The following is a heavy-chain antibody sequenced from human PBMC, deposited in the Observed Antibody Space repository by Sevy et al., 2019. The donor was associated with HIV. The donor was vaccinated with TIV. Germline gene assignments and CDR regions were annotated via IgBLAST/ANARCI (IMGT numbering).Heavy chain of an antibody. CDR3: AKEDYGGYVPNYFAS. CDR2: IPYDGNNR. V-gene: IGHV3-30*18. J-gene: IGHJ4*02. CDR1: GFTFSDHG. Sequence: GGSLRLSCAASGFTFSDHGMHWVRQAPGKGLDRVAAIPYDGNNRYYADSVKGRFYISRDNSKNTLYLQMDSVRPEDTAVYYCAKEDYGGYVPNYFASWGQGTRVTVSS. D-gene: IGHD4-17*01.